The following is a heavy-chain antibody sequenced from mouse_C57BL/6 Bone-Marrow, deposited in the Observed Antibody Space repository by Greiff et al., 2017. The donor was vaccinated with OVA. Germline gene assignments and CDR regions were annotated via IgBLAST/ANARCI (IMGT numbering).Heavy chain of an antibody. CDR1: GFTFSDYY. CDR3: ARGPHWYFDV. CDR2: INYDGSST. V-gene: IGHV5-16*01. J-gene: IGHJ1*03. Sequence: EVKVVESEGGLVQPGSSMKLSCTASGFTFSDYYMAWVRQVPEKGLEWVANINYDGSSTYYLDSLKSRFIISRDNAKNILYLQMSSLKSEDTATYYCARGPHWYFDVWGTGTTVTVSS.